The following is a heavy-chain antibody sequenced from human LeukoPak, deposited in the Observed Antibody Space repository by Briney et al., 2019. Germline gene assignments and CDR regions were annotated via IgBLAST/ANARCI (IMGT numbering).Heavy chain of an antibody. CDR3: ARRYYDSSGHGDYFDY. CDR1: GYTFTSYG. CDR2: ISAYNGNT. D-gene: IGHD3-22*01. Sequence: ASVKVSCEASGYTFTSYGISWVRQAPGQGLEWMGWISAYNGNTNYAQKLQGRVTMTTDTSTSTAYMELRSLRSDDTAVYYCARRYYDSSGHGDYFDYWGQGTLVTVSS. V-gene: IGHV1-18*01. J-gene: IGHJ4*02.